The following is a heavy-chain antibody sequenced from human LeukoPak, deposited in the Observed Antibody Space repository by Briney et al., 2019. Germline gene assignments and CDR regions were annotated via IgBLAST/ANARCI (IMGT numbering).Heavy chain of an antibody. CDR2: IWYDGSNK. CDR1: GFTFSSYG. J-gene: IGHJ4*02. Sequence: PGGSLRLSCAASGFTFSSYGMHWVRQAPGKGLEWVAVIWYDGSNKYYADSVKGRFTISRDNAKNSLYLQMNSLRAEDTAVYYCAAGGPFDYWGQGTLVTVSS. CDR3: AAGGPFDY. V-gene: IGHV3-33*03.